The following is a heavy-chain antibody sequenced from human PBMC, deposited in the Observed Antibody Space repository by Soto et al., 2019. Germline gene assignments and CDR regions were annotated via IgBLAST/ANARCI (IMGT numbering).Heavy chain of an antibody. CDR1: GGTFSSYA. CDR2: IIPIFGTA. J-gene: IGHJ4*02. Sequence: SVKVSCKASGGTFSSYAISWLRQAPGQGLEWMGGIIPIFGTANYAQKFQGRVTITADESTSTAYMELSSLRSEDTAVYYCARAPFSSSWHPYYFDYWGQGTLVTVSS. CDR3: ARAPFSSSWHPYYFDY. D-gene: IGHD6-13*01. V-gene: IGHV1-69*13.